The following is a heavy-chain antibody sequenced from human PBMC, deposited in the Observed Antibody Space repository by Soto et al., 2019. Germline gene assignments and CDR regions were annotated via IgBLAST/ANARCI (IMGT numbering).Heavy chain of an antibody. CDR3: ARRYGGNFDY. J-gene: IGHJ4*02. V-gene: IGHV3-74*01. CDR1: GFTFSSYW. Sequence: GGSLRLSCAASGFTFSSYWMHWVRQAPGKGLVWVSRINSDGSSTTYAEPVRGRFTISRDNAKNTLYLQMNSLRVEDTAVYYCARRYGGNFDYWGQGTLVTVS. CDR2: INSDGSST. D-gene: IGHD1-26*01.